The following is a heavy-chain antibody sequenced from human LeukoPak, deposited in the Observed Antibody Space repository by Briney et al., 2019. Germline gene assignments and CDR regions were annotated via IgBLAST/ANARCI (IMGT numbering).Heavy chain of an antibody. D-gene: IGHD3-3*01. V-gene: IGHV3-23*01. Sequence: GGSLRLSCAASGFTFSDYYMSWVRQAPGKGLEWVSAISGSGGSTYYADSVKGRFTISRDNSKNTLYLQMNSLRAEDTAVYYCANAESDYDFWSGYYKSPFDYWGQGTLVTVSS. CDR1: GFTFSDYY. CDR3: ANAESDYDFWSGYYKSPFDY. CDR2: ISGSGGST. J-gene: IGHJ4*02.